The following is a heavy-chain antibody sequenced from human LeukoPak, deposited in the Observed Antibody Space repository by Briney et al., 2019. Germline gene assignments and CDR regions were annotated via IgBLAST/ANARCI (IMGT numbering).Heavy chain of an antibody. CDR3: TRILQRGYYYYMDV. D-gene: IGHD3-10*01. V-gene: IGHV3-73*01. CDR1: GFTFSGSA. J-gene: IGHJ6*03. CDR2: IRSKANSYAT. Sequence: GGSLRLSCAASGFTFSGSAMHWVRQASGEGLEWVGRIRSKANSYATAYAASVKGRFTISRDDSKNTAYLQMNSLKTEGTAVYYCTRILQRGYYYYMDVWGKGTTVTVSS.